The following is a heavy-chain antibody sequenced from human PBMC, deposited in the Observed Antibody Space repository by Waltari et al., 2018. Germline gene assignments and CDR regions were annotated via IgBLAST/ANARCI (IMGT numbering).Heavy chain of an antibody. CDR1: GYTFTDYY. V-gene: IGHV1-69-2*01. D-gene: IGHD6-19*01. CDR2: VDAEDGET. J-gene: IGHJ5*02. Sequence: EVQLVQSGAEVKKPGATVKISCKASGYTFTDYYLHWVQQAPGKVLECMGGVDAEDGETKNEEKFKGRVTITADTSTDTAYMELSSLRSEETAVYYCATAPPPYSSGWYPAWGQGTLVTVSS. CDR3: ATAPPPYSSGWYPA.